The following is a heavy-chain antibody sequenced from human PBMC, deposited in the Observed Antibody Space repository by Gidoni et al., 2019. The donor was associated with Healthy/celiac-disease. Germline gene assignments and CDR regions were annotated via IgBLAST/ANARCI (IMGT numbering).Heavy chain of an antibody. CDR3: VRSGRGGGEY. D-gene: IGHD3-10*01. Sequence: QVQLQASGPGLVKPSQTLSLTCTVSVGSISSGGYYWRWIRQNPGKGLDWIGYIYYSGSTYYNPSLKSRVTIEVDTSKNKFSMKLSPGTAADTAVYYCVRSGRGGGEYWGQGTLVTVSS. CDR1: VGSISSGGYY. CDR2: IYYSGST. V-gene: IGHV4-31*03. J-gene: IGHJ4*02.